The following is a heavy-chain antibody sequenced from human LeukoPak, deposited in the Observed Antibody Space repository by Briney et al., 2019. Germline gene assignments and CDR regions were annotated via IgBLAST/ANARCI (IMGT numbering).Heavy chain of an antibody. D-gene: IGHD2-15*01. Sequence: PGGSLRLSCAASGFTVSSNYMSWVRQAPGKGLEWVSAISGSGGSRYYADSVKGRFTISRDSSKNTLYLQMSSLKAEDTAVYYCAKDLREDCSGGSCYYFDYWGQGTLVTVSS. J-gene: IGHJ4*02. CDR1: GFTVSSNY. V-gene: IGHV3-23*01. CDR2: ISGSGGSR. CDR3: AKDLREDCSGGSCYYFDY.